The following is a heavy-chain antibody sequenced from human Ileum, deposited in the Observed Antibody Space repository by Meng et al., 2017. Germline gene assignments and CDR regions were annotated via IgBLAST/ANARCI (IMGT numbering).Heavy chain of an antibody. J-gene: IGHJ4*02. D-gene: IGHD3-10*01. CDR2: INPGGGTT. CDR1: GFTLTRVY. CDR3: AKAYTSSSPFDY. Sequence: QVRLVQSGTEVKNPGAFAKISCETSGFTLTRVYMHWVRQAPGQAPEWMGLINPGGGTTRYAQKFQGRVIMTRDTSTSTVYVELSGLRSDDTAVYYCAKAYTSSSPFDYWGQGTLVTVSS. V-gene: IGHV1-46*01.